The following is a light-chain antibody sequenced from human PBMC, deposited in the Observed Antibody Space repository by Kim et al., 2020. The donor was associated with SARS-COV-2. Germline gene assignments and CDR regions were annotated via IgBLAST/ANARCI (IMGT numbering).Light chain of an antibody. Sequence: QRVTISCTGTFSNIGAGYDVHWYQQVPGAAPNLLIFGHTNRPSGVPDRFSGSKSDTSDSLAITGLQAEDEADYYCQSYDSSLNSYVFGSGNKVTVL. J-gene: IGLJ1*01. V-gene: IGLV1-40*01. CDR3: QSYDSSLNSYV. CDR1: FSNIGAGYD. CDR2: GHT.